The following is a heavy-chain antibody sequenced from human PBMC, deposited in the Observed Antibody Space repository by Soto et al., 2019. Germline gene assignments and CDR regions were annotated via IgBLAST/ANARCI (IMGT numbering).Heavy chain of an antibody. CDR1: GFTFSTYA. J-gene: IGHJ4*02. D-gene: IGHD5-12*01. CDR2: ISGSGGST. V-gene: IGHV3-23*01. CDR3: AKVPRRVLGGYDHAH. Sequence: PGGSLRLSCAASGFTFSTYAMNWVRQAPGKGLEWVSVISGSGGSTYYADSVKGRFTISRDNSKNTLYLQMNSLRAEDTALYYCAKVPRRVLGGYDHAHWGQGTLVTVSS.